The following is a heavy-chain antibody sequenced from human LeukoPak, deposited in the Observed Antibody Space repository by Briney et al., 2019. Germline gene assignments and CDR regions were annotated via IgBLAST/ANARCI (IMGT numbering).Heavy chain of an antibody. J-gene: IGHJ3*02. CDR1: GFTFSSYN. V-gene: IGHV3-30*04. CDR3: ARTRDDAFDI. Sequence: PGGSLRLSCVASGFTFSSYNLHWVRQAPGKGLEWVASISSDGTSKIYSDSVKGRFTISRDNSKNTLYLQMNSLRAEDTAVYYCARTRDDAFDIWGQGTMVTVSS. CDR2: ISSDGTSK.